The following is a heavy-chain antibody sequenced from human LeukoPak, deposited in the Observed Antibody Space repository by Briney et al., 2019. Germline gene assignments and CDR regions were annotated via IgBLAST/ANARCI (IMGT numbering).Heavy chain of an antibody. CDR3: TTMRKDYYASGYYSLNWYFDL. V-gene: IGHV3-15*01. CDR2: IKSKTDGGTA. CDR1: GFTFSNAW. Sequence: PGGSLRLSCAASGFTFSNAWMSWVRQAPGKGLEWVGRIKSKTDGGTAVFAAFVKGKFSISRDDSKNTLYLQMNSLKTEDTAVYFCTTMRKDYYASGYYSLNWYFDLWGRGTLVTVSS. D-gene: IGHD3-10*01. J-gene: IGHJ2*01.